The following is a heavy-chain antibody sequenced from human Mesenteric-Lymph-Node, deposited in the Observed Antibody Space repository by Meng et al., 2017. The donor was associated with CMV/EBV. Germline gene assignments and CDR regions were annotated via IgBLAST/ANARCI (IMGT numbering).Heavy chain of an antibody. CDR3: GRERWGLGDY. CDR1: DFTFSSYG. V-gene: IGHV3-30*02. D-gene: IGHD2-21*02. Sequence: GESLKISCAASDFTFSSYGMHWVRQSPGKGLEWVAFIRFDGTHSSYADSVKGRFTVSRDNAKNTLYLQMNSLRVEDSAVYYCGRERWGLGDYWGQGTVVTVSS. CDR2: IRFDGTHS. J-gene: IGHJ4*02.